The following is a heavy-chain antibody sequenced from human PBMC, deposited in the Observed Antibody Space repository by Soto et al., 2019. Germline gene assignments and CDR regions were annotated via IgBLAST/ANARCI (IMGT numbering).Heavy chain of an antibody. CDR3: ARRGIDTMSGFDALDV. J-gene: IGHJ3*01. V-gene: IGHV3-13*01. CDR2: IVVAGDT. CDR1: GFTFSTYD. D-gene: IGHD6-25*01. Sequence: GGSLRLSCTTSGFTFSTYDMHWVRQVTGKGLEWVSGIVVAGDTYFPDSVKGRFTISRENAKNSLYLQMDSLRVEDTAVYYCARRGIDTMSGFDALDVWGLGTKVTVSS.